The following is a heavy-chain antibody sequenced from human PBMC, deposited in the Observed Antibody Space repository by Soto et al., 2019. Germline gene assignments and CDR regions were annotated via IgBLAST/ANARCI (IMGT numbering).Heavy chain of an antibody. V-gene: IGHV1-18*01. CDR1: GYTFTNYG. CDR3: ARSPAYDFWSGNFDP. Sequence: ASVKVSCKASGYTFTNYGITWVRQAPGQGLEWMGWISAYNGDTHYTQRLQGRVTMTTDTSTSTAYMELRGLRSDDTAVYYCARSPAYDFWSGNFDPWGQGTLVTVSS. CDR2: ISAYNGDT. J-gene: IGHJ5*02. D-gene: IGHD3-3*01.